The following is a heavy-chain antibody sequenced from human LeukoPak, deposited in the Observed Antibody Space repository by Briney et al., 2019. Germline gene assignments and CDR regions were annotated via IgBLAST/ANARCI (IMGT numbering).Heavy chain of an antibody. V-gene: IGHV3-30*02. CDR3: AKVIDYGTHRLIDY. Sequence: PGGSLRLSCAASGFTFSSYGMHWVRQAPGKGLEWVAFIRYDGSNKYYADSVKGRFTISRDNSKNTLYLQMNSLRAEDTAVYYCAKVIDYGTHRLIDYWGQGTLVTVSS. CDR2: IRYDGSNK. D-gene: IGHD4-17*01. J-gene: IGHJ4*02. CDR1: GFTFSSYG.